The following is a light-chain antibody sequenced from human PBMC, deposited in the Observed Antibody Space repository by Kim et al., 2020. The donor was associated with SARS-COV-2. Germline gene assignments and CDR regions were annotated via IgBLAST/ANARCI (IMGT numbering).Light chain of an antibody. CDR2: RNN. V-gene: IGLV10-54*02. J-gene: IGLJ3*02. CDR3: SALDSSLSARV. Sequence: QTATLTCTGNSNIVGNQGAAWLQQHQGHPPKLLSYRNNNRPSGISERFSASRSGNTASLTITGLQPEDEADYYCSALDSSLSARVFGGGTQLNVL. CDR1: SNIVGNQG.